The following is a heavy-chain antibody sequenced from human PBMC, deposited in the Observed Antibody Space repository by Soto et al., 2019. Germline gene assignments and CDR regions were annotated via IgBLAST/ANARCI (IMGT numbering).Heavy chain of an antibody. J-gene: IGHJ5*02. Sequence: QVQLVQSGAEVKKPGASVKVSCKASGSTFTSYYMHWLRQAPGQGLEWMGIINHTGGSASYAQRFQGRVTMTRDTSTSTVYMELSSLSSEDTAIYFCARNRGWFDPWGQGTLVTVSS. V-gene: IGHV1-46*01. CDR3: ARNRGWFDP. CDR2: INHTGGSA. CDR1: GSTFTSYY.